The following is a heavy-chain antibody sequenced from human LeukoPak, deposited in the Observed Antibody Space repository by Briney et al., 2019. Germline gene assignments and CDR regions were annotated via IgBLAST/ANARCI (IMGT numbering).Heavy chain of an antibody. CDR3: AKAGDYGRDYYYYGMDV. V-gene: IGHV3-23*01. CDR2: ISGSGGST. Sequence: GGSLRLSCAASGFTFSSYAMSWVRQAPGKGLEWVSAISGSGGSTYYADSVKGRFTISRDNSKNTLYLQMNSLRAEDTAVYYCAKAGDYGRDYYYYGMDVWGQGTTVTASS. CDR1: GFTFSSYA. D-gene: IGHD4-17*01. J-gene: IGHJ6*02.